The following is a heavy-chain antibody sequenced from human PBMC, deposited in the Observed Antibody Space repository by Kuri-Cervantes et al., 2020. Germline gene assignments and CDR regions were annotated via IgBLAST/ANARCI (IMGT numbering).Heavy chain of an antibody. CDR2: IIPIFGTA. Sequence: SVKVSCKASGGTFSSYAISWVRQAPGQGLEWMGGIIPIFGTANYAQKFQGRVTITTDESTSTAYMELSSLRSEDTAVYYCARINPYYDLWSGFRDWFDPWGQGTLVTVSS. J-gene: IGHJ5*02. CDR1: GGTFSSYA. V-gene: IGHV1-69*05. D-gene: IGHD3-3*01. CDR3: ARINPYYDLWSGFRDWFDP.